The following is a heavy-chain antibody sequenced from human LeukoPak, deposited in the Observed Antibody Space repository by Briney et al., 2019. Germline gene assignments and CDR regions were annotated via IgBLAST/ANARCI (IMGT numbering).Heavy chain of an antibody. V-gene: IGHV1-18*01. CDR1: GYTFNSYG. Sequence: ASVKVSCKASGYTFNSYGISWVRQAPGQGLEWMGWISAFNGNTNYARKLQGRVTTTTDTSTSTAYMELRSLRSDDTAVYYCARAPRSGYDAFDIWGQGTMVTVSS. CDR3: ARAPRSGYDAFDI. J-gene: IGHJ3*02. D-gene: IGHD3-22*01. CDR2: ISAFNGNT.